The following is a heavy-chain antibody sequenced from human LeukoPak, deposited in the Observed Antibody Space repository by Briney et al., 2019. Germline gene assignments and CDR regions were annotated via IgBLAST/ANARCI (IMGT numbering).Heavy chain of an antibody. CDR2: IYHTGST. D-gene: IGHD3-9*01. V-gene: IGHV4-30-2*01. J-gene: IGHJ4*02. CDR1: GASVSSGDFY. Sequence: SQTLSLTCTVSGASVSSGDFYWSWIRQPPGKGLEWIGYIYHTGSTYYNPSLNGRATVSIDRSKNQFSLKLSSVTAADTAVYYCARHLSGYYDILTGYSQVSHFDYWGQGTLVTVSS. CDR3: ARHLSGYYDILTGYSQVSHFDY.